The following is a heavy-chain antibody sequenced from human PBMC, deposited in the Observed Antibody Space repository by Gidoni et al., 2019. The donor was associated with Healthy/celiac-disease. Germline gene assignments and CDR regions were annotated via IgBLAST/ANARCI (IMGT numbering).Heavy chain of an antibody. CDR1: GFTFSSYA. Sequence: QVQLVESGGGVVQPGRSLRLSCEASGFTFSSYAMHWVRQAPGKGLEWVAVISDDGSNKYYADSVKGRFTISRDNSKNTLYLQMNSLGAEDTAVYYCARGLVRFLEWLVSGYYGMDVWGQGTTVTVS. J-gene: IGHJ6*02. CDR2: ISDDGSNK. V-gene: IGHV3-30-3*01. D-gene: IGHD3-3*01. CDR3: ARGLVRFLEWLVSGYYGMDV.